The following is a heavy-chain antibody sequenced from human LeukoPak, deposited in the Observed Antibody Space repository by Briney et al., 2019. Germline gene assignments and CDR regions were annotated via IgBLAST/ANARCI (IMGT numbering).Heavy chain of an antibody. CDR2: IIPIFVTA. J-gene: IGHJ4*02. CDR1: GGTFSSYA. CDR3: ARDGGLWFGELLYFDY. V-gene: IGHV1-69*05. D-gene: IGHD3-10*01. Sequence: SVKVSCKASGGTFSSYAISWVRQAPGQGLEWRGRIIPIFVTANYAQKFQGRVTITTDESTSTAYMELSSLRSEDTAVYYCARDGGLWFGELLYFDYWGQGTLVTVFS.